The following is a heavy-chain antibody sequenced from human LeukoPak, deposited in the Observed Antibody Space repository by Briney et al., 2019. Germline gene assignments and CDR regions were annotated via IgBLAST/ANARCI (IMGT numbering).Heavy chain of an antibody. J-gene: IGHJ6*02. Sequence: PSETLSLTCAVYGGSFSGYYWSWIRQPPGKGLEWIGEINHSGSTNYNPSLKSRVTISVDTSKNQFSLKLSSVTAAGTAVYYCARGRMDIVVVPAANPAYYYYYGMDVWGQGTTVTVSS. CDR2: INHSGST. CDR3: ARGRMDIVVVPAANPAYYYYYGMDV. CDR1: GGSFSGYY. D-gene: IGHD2-2*03. V-gene: IGHV4-34*01.